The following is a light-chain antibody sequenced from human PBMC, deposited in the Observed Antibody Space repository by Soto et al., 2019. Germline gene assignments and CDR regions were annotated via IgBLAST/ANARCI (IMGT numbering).Light chain of an antibody. V-gene: IGKV3-20*01. J-gene: IGKJ4*01. CDR1: QSVSSRH. CDR3: QQFSSYPLT. Sequence: IALNQSPGTLSLSTGERATLSCRASQSVSSRHLAWYQQKPGQAPRLLIYDASSRATGIPDRFSGGGSGTDFTLTISRLEPEDFAVYYCQQFSSYPLTFGGGTKVDI. CDR2: DAS.